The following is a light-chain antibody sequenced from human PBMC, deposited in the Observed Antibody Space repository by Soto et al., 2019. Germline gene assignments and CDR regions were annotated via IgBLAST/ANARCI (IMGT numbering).Light chain of an antibody. CDR2: GAS. CDR1: QSVSRR. CDR3: QQYNNWPT. J-gene: IGKJ5*01. V-gene: IGKV3D-15*01. Sequence: EVVLTQSPGTLSLSPGGRATLSCRASQSVSRRLAWYQQRPGQSPRLLISGASMRASGVPVRFIGSGSGTDFTLTITRLEPEDFAVYYCQQYNNWPTFGQGTRLEIK.